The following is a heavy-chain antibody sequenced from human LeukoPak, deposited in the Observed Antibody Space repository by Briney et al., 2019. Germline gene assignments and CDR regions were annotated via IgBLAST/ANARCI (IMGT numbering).Heavy chain of an antibody. CDR1: GFTFSDYY. V-gene: IGHV3-11*01. CDR3: ARAGTYDFWSGPENYYYYMDV. CDR2: ISSSGSTI. D-gene: IGHD3-3*01. J-gene: IGHJ6*03. Sequence: GGSLRLSCAASGFTFSDYYMSWIRKAPGKGLEWVSYISSSGSTIYYADSGKGRFTISRDNAKNSLYLQVNSLRAEDTAVYYCARAGTYDFWSGPENYYYYMDVWGKGTTVTVSS.